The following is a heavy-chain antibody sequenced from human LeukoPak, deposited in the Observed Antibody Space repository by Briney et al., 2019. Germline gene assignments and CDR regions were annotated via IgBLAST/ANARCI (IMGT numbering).Heavy chain of an antibody. Sequence: ASVKVSCKASGGTFSSYAISWVRQAPGQGLEWMGGIIPIFGTANYAQKFQGRVTITADESTSTAYMELSSLRSEDTAVYYCAKDPRLTAALQNYYYYYMDVWGKGTTVTVSS. CDR3: AKDPRLTAALQNYYYYYMDV. V-gene: IGHV1-69*01. J-gene: IGHJ6*03. CDR2: IIPIFGTA. CDR1: GGTFSSYA. D-gene: IGHD6-13*01.